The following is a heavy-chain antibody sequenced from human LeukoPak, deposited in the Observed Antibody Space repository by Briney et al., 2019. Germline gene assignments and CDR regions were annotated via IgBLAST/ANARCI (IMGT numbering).Heavy chain of an antibody. Sequence: SETLSLTCAVYGGSFSGYYRSWIRQPPGKGLEWIGEINHSGSTNYNPSHKSRVTISVDTSKNQFSLKLSSVTAADTAVYYCARLDSSGYYSILKPHDAFDIWGQGTMVTVSS. D-gene: IGHD3-22*01. CDR1: GGSFSGYY. J-gene: IGHJ3*02. CDR3: ARLDSSGYYSILKPHDAFDI. CDR2: INHSGST. V-gene: IGHV4-34*01.